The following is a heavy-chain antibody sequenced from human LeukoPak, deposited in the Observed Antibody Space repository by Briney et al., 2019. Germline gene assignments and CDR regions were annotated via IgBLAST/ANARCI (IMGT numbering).Heavy chain of an antibody. D-gene: IGHD4-17*01. CDR3: AKDNNYGNPPYYFDY. V-gene: IGHV3-23*01. CDR1: GFTFSDYA. J-gene: IGHJ4*02. CDR2: ISGSGGST. Sequence: GGSLRLSCAASGFTFSDYAMSWVRQAPGKGLEWGSAISGSGGSTYYADSVKGRFTISRDNSKNTLYLQMNSLRAEDTALYFCAKDNNYGNPPYYFDYWGQGTLVTVSS.